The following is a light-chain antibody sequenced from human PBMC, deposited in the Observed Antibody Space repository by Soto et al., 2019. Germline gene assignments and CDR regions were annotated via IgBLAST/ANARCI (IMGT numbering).Light chain of an antibody. Sequence: EIVLTQSPATLSLSPGERATLSCRASQSVGSSLTWYQQKPGRAPRLLIYDTSNRATGIPARFSGSGSGTDFTLTISTLEPEDFAVYYGQQRSSWPLLWTFGGGTKVEIK. CDR3: QQRSSWPLLWT. J-gene: IGKJ4*01. V-gene: IGKV3-11*01. CDR1: QSVGSS. CDR2: DTS.